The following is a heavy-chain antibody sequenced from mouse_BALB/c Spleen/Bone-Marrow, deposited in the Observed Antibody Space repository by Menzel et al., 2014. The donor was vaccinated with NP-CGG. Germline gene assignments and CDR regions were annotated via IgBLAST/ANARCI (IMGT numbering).Heavy chain of an antibody. J-gene: IGHJ2*01. CDR3: TRSTATFDY. CDR2: IYPGDGDT. Sequence: VQLQQSGAELVRPGSSVKISCKASGYAFSAYWMNWVKQRPGQGLEWIGQIYPGDGDTNYNGKFKGKATLTADKSSSTAYMQLSSLTSEDSAVYSCTRSTATFDYWGQGAILTVSS. D-gene: IGHD1-2*01. CDR1: GYAFSAYW. V-gene: IGHV1-80*01.